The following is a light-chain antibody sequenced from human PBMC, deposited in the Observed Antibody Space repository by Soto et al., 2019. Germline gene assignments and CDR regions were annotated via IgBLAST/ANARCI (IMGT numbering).Light chain of an antibody. Sequence: EIVLTQSPGTLSLSPGERATLSCRVSQSISNTYLAWYQQKPGQAPRVLIHGAIDRATGIPDRFSGSGSGTDFTLTIISLEPEDFAVYYCQHYGSSPPITFGQGTRLDIK. J-gene: IGKJ5*01. CDR3: QHYGSSPPIT. V-gene: IGKV3-20*01. CDR2: GAI. CDR1: QSISNTY.